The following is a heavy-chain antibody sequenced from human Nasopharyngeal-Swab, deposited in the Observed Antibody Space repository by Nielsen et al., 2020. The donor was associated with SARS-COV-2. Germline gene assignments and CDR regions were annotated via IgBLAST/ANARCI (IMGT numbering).Heavy chain of an antibody. V-gene: IGHV3-23*01. D-gene: IGHD1-26*01. CDR3: ARGYSESYYALYYYYYMDV. J-gene: IGHJ6*03. CDR2: ISGSGGST. Sequence: GESLKISCAASGFTFSSYAMSWVRQAPGKGLEWVSAISGSGGSTYYADSVKGRFTISRDNSKNTLYLQMNSLRAEDTAVYYCARGYSESYYALYYYYYMDVWGKGTTVTVSS. CDR1: GFTFSSYA.